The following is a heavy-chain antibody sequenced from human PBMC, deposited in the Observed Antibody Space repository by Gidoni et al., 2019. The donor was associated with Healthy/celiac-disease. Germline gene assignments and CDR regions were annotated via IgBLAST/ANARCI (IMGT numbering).Heavy chain of an antibody. D-gene: IGHD4-17*01. J-gene: IGHJ4*02. CDR2: IIPILGIA. Sequence: QVQLVQSGAEVTKPGSSVKVSCKASGGTFSSYAISWVRQAPGQGLEWMGRIIPILGIANYAQKFQGRVTITADKSTSTAYMELSSLRSEDTAVYYCARESYGDYYLDYWGQGTLVTVSS. CDR3: ARESYGDYYLDY. V-gene: IGHV1-69*04. CDR1: GGTFSSYA.